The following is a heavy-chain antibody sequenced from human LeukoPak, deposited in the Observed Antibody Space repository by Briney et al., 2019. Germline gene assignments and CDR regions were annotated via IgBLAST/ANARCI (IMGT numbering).Heavy chain of an antibody. D-gene: IGHD3-3*01. J-gene: IGHJ4*02. CDR1: GFTFSSHS. CDR2: ISSSSSYI. CDR3: ARDMEWLSYFDY. V-gene: IGHV3-21*01. Sequence: PGGSLRLSCAASGFTFSSHSMNWVRQAPGKGLQWVSIISSSSSYIYYADSVKGRFTISRDNAKNSLYLQMNSLRAEDTAVYYCARDMEWLSYFDYWGQGTLVTVSS.